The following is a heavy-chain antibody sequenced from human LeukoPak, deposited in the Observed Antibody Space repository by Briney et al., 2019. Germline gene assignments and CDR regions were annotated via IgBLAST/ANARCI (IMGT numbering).Heavy chain of an antibody. D-gene: IGHD1-26*01. CDR3: ARGYSGSYGRFDY. Sequence: SETLSLTCTVSGGSISTYYWSWIRQPPGKGLEWIGYIYSSGSTNYNPSLRSRVTISVDTSKNQFSLKLSSVTAADTAVYYCARGYSGSYGRFDYWGQGTLVTVSS. CDR2: IYSSGST. CDR1: GGSISTYY. J-gene: IGHJ4*02. V-gene: IGHV4-59*01.